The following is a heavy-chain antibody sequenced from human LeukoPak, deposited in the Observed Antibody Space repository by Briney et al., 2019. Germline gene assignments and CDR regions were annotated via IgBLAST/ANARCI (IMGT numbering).Heavy chain of an antibody. D-gene: IGHD3-3*01. V-gene: IGHV4-61*02. J-gene: IGHJ5*02. CDR1: GGSISSGSYY. Sequence: SQTLSLPCTVSGGSISSGSYYWSWIRQPAGKGLEWIARTYTSGSTNYNPSLKSRVTISVDTSKNQFSLKLSSVTGADTAVYYCARDSVYVYAFWSGYPTNWFDPWGQGTLVTVSS. CDR3: ARDSVYVYAFWSGYPTNWFDP. CDR2: TYTSGST.